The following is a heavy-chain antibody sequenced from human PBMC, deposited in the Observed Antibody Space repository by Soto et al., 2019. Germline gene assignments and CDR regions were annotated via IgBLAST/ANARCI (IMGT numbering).Heavy chain of an antibody. CDR2: VSSGSGVT. Sequence: EVQLLESGGGLVQPGGSLRLSCAVSGFSFSTYGATWVRQAPGKGLEWVSGVSSGSGVTHYADSVKGRFTITGDNSKNTVYLHMNSLRVEDTAVYYCAKWNGYGDYWGQGTLVTV. V-gene: IGHV3-23*01. CDR3: AKWNGYGDY. J-gene: IGHJ4*02. CDR1: GFSFSTYG. D-gene: IGHD1-1*01.